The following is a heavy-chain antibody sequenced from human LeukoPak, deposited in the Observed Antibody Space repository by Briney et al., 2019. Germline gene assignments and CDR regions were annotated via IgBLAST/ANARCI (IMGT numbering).Heavy chain of an antibody. J-gene: IGHJ3*01. CDR1: GFTFSSYA. D-gene: IGHD3-16*01. Sequence: GGSLRLSCAASGFTFSSYAMHWVRQAPGKGLEWVAVISYDGSNKYYADSVKGRFTISRDNAKNSLYLQMNSLRDEDTALYYCARDKYGGLWGQGTMVTVSS. V-gene: IGHV3-30-3*01. CDR2: ISYDGSNK. CDR3: ARDKYGGL.